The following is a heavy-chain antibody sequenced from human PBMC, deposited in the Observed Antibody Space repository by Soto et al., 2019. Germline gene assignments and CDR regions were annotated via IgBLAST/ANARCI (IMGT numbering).Heavy chain of an antibody. CDR1: GYTFTGYY. V-gene: IGHV1-2*04. D-gene: IGHD2-15*01. J-gene: IGHJ4*02. CDR3: AREGADCSGGSCYTPLTV. CDR2: INPNSGGT. Sequence: ASVKVSCKASGYTFTGYYMHWVRQAPGQGLEWMGWINPNSGGTNYAQKFQGWVTITRETSISTAYMELSRLRSDDTAVYYCAREGADCSGGSCYTPLTVWGQGTLVTVSS.